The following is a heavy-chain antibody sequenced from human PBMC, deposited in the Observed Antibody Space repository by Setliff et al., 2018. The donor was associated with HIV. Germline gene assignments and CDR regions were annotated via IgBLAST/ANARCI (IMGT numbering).Heavy chain of an antibody. V-gene: IGHV1-2*06. Sequence: ASVKVSCKASGYTFTDYYIHWVRQAPGQGLEWMGRINPKSGGTNYVQKFQGRVTMTRDTSINTAYLELSRLRSDDTAVYYCAKDRTGTGTTMHVWGKGTTVTVSS. CDR2: INPKSGGT. J-gene: IGHJ6*03. D-gene: IGHD1-7*01. CDR1: GYTFTDYY. CDR3: AKDRTGTGTTMHV.